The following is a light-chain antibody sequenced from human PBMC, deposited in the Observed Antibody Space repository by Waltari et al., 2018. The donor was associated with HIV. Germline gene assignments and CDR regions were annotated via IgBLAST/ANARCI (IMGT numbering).Light chain of an antibody. V-gene: IGKV1-5*03. CDR3: QQYDSSPWT. J-gene: IGKJ1*01. Sequence: DIQMTQSPSTLSASVGDTVTITCRASQSIRIWLAWFQQKPGKAPKLLFYAASSLQTGVPSRFSGSTSGTEFTLTISRLQPDDFATYYGQQYDSSPWTFGQGTKVEI. CDR2: AAS. CDR1: QSIRIW.